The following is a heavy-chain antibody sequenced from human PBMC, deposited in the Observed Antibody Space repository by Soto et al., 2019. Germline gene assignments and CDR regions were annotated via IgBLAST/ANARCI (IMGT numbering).Heavy chain of an antibody. CDR3: ARGLGYCSSTSCYIWFDY. J-gene: IGHJ4*02. CDR1: GFTFSTYA. V-gene: IGHV3-23*01. CDR2: ISGSGGST. D-gene: IGHD2-2*02. Sequence: EVQLLESGGGLVQPGGSLRLSCAASGFTFSTYAMSWVRQAPGKGLEWVSAISGSGGSTYYADSVKGRFTISRDNSKNTLFRQMNSLRAEDTAVHYCARGLGYCSSTSCYIWFDYWGQGTLVTVSS.